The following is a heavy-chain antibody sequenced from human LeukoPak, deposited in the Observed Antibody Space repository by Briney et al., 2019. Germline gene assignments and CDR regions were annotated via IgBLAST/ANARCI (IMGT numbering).Heavy chain of an antibody. CDR1: GGSISSYY. V-gene: IGHV4-59*01. CDR3: ARLGYCSGGSCSDNWFDP. D-gene: IGHD2-15*01. CDR2: IYYSGST. Sequence: PSETLSLTCTVSGGSISSYYWSWIRQPPGKGLELIGYIYYSGSTNYNPSLNSRVTISVDTSKNQFSLKLRSVTAADTAVYYCARLGYCSGGSCSDNWFDPWGQGTLVTVSS. J-gene: IGHJ5*02.